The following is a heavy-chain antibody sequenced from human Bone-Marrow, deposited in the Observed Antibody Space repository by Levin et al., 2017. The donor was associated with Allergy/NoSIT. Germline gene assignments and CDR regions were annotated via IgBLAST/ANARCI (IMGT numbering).Heavy chain of an antibody. CDR1: GFTFSTYW. D-gene: IGHD6-25*01. CDR2: INSDATEI. J-gene: IGHJ4*02. V-gene: IGHV3-74*01. Sequence: GESLKISCAASGFTFSTYWMHWVRRAPGKGLVWVSRINSDATEINYADSVRGRFTISRDNAKNTVYLQMNSLRVEDTAVYYCARSLWAARTYWGQGTLVTVSS. CDR3: ARSLWAARTY.